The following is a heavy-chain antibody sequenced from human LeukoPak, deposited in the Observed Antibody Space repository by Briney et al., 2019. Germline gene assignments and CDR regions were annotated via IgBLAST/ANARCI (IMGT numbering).Heavy chain of an antibody. J-gene: IGHJ3*02. CDR2: ISYDGSNK. Sequence: GRSLRLSCAASGFTFSSYAMHWVRQAPGKGLGWVAVISYDGSNKYYADSVKGRFTISRDNSKNTLYLQMNSLRAEDTAVYYCAKDHDYVCGTDDAFDIWGQGTMVTVSS. CDR3: AKDHDYVCGTDDAFDI. D-gene: IGHD3-16*01. CDR1: GFTFSSYA. V-gene: IGHV3-30-3*01.